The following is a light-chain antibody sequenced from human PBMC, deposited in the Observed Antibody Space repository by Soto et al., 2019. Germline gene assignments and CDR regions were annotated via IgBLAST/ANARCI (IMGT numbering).Light chain of an antibody. Sequence: ETVLTQSPGTLSLSPGERATLSCRASQSVSDSQLAWYQQKPGQAPRLLIYGISSRATGIPDRFSGSGSGTDFTLTISSLQSEDFAVYYCQQYNNWPPVTFGQGTKVDIK. V-gene: IGKV3-20*01. CDR3: QQYNNWPPVT. CDR1: QSVSDSQ. CDR2: GIS. J-gene: IGKJ1*01.